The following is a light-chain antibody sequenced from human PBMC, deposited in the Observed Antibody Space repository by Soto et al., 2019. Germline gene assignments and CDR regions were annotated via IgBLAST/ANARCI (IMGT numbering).Light chain of an antibody. CDR3: TSYTTSSTLV. J-gene: IGLJ2*01. CDR1: SSDIGGYNF. CDR2: AVT. V-gene: IGLV2-14*01. Sequence: QSALTQPASLSGSPGQSITISCTGTSSDIGGYNFVSWYRQHPGKPPKLLIYAVTNRPSGIPDRFSGSKSGNTASLTISGLQAEDEADYYCTSYTTSSTLVFGGGTKLTVL.